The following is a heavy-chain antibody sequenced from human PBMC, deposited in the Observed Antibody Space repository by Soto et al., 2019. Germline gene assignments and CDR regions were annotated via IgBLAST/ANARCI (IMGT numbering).Heavy chain of an antibody. D-gene: IGHD6-19*01. CDR3: ARDWLVAGAFDY. CDR1: GFTFSSYG. Sequence: QVQLVESGGGVVQPGRSLRLSCAASGFTFSSYGMHWVRQAPGKGLEWVAVIWYDGSNKYYADSVKGRFTIPRDNSKNTLYLQMNSLRAEDTAVYYCARDWLVAGAFDYWGQGTLDTVSS. V-gene: IGHV3-33*01. CDR2: IWYDGSNK. J-gene: IGHJ4*02.